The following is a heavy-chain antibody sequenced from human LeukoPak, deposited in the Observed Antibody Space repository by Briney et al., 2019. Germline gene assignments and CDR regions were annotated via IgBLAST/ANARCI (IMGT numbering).Heavy chain of an antibody. D-gene: IGHD2-8*02. J-gene: IGHJ4*01. CDR3: ARDGFTGPRTAYLDH. CDR2: LAADGSGT. V-gene: IGHV3-74*01. CDR1: GFTFSRYA. Sequence: GGSLRLSCAASGFTFSRYAMHWVRQTPGMGLVWVSRLAADGSGTDYADSVKGRFTISRDNAKNTVYLQMSSLRAEGTAVYYCARDGFTGPRTAYLDHWGQGTLVTVSS.